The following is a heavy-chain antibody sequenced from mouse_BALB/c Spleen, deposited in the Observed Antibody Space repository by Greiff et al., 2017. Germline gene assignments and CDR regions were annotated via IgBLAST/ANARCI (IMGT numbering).Heavy chain of an antibody. CDR2: ISSGGST. CDR3: ARDYAMDY. J-gene: IGHJ4*01. CDR1: GFTFSSYA. Sequence: EVQGVESGGGLVKPGGSLKLSCAASGFTFSSYAMSWVRQTPEKRLEWVASISSGGSTYYPDSVKGRFTISRDNARNILYLQMSSLRSEDTAMYYCARDYAMDYWGQGTSVTVSS. V-gene: IGHV5-6-5*01.